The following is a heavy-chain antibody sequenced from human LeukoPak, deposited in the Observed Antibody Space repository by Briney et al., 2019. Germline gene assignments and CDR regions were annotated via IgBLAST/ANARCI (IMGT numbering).Heavy chain of an antibody. CDR1: GFLFSSFW. J-gene: IGHJ4*02. D-gene: IGHD3-22*01. CDR3: ATSYDSSGCD. Sequence: GGSLRLSCTASGFLFSSFWMAWVRQAPGKGLEWVANIKPDGSLQFYGDSVKGRFTISRDNAKNSLYLQMNNLRAEDTALYYCATSYDSSGCDWGQRTLVTVSS. CDR2: IKPDGSLQ. V-gene: IGHV3-7*01.